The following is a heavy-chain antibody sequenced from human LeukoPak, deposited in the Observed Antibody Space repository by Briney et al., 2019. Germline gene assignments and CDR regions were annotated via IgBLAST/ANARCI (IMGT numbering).Heavy chain of an antibody. CDR2: ISSSSSYI. J-gene: IGHJ4*02. D-gene: IGHD6-6*01. V-gene: IGHV3-21*01. CDR3: ARDPEYSSPSFDY. CDR1: GFTFSSYS. Sequence: GGSLRPSCAASGFTFSSYSMNWVRQAPGKGLEWVSSISSSSSYIYYADSVKGRFTISRDNAKNSLYLQMNSLRAEDTAVYYCARDPEYSSPSFDYWGQGTLVTVSS.